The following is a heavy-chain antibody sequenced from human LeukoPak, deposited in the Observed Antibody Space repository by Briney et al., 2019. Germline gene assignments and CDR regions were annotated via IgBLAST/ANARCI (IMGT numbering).Heavy chain of an antibody. CDR1: GFTFSSYS. Sequence: GGSLRLSCAASGFTFSSYSMNWVRQAPGKGLEWVSSISSSSSYIYYADSVKGRFTISRDNAKNSLYLQMNSLRAEGTAVYYCARDPSYYYYYYYMDVWGKGTTVTVSS. J-gene: IGHJ6*03. CDR2: ISSSSSYI. V-gene: IGHV3-21*01. CDR3: ARDPSYYYYYYYMDV.